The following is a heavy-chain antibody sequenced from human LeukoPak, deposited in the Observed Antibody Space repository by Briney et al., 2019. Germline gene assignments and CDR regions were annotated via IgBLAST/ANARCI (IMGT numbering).Heavy chain of an antibody. Sequence: ASVNVSCKASGYTFTDYYMHWVRQAPGQGLEWMGWINPHSGGTDHAQKFQGRVNMTRDTSISTAYMELSRQRSDDTAVYYCARDQEMATITGYFDYWGQGTLVTVSS. CDR1: GYTFTDYY. J-gene: IGHJ4*02. V-gene: IGHV1-2*02. D-gene: IGHD5-24*01. CDR3: ARDQEMATITGYFDY. CDR2: INPHSGGT.